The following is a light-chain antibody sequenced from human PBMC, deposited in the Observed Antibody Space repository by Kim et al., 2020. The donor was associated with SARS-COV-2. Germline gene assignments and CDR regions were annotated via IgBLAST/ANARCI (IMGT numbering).Light chain of an antibody. CDR2: AAS. J-gene: IGKJ1*01. V-gene: IGKV1-6*01. CDR3: LQDFNYPWT. Sequence: AIQMTQYPSSLSASVGDRVTITCRASQGIRNDLGWYQQKPGKAPKLLIFAASSLHSGVPSRFSGSGSDTDFTLTISSLQPEDFATYYCLQDFNYPWTFGHGTKVDIK. CDR1: QGIRND.